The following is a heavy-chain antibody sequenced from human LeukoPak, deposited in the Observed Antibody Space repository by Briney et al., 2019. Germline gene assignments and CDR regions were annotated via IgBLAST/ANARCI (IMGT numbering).Heavy chain of an antibody. J-gene: IGHJ5*02. CDR2: IYYSGST. Sequence: TFSSYWMSWVRQAPGKGLEWIGSIYYSGSTYYHPSLKSRVTISVDTSKNQFSLKLSSVTAADTAVYYCVRGRYSSGWFKDKNWFDPWGQGIPVIVSS. V-gene: IGHV4-39*07. D-gene: IGHD6-19*01. CDR1: TFSSYW. CDR3: VRGRYSSGWFKDKNWFDP.